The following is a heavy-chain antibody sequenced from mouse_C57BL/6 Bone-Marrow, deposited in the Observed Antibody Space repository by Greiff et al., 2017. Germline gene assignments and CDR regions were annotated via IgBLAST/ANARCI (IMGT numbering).Heavy chain of an antibody. CDR1: GYTFTDYY. CDR3: ARGGIYYGNYIYAMDY. V-gene: IGHV1-84*01. J-gene: IGHJ4*01. CDR2: IYPGSGNT. Sequence: QVQLKQSGPELVKPGASVKISCKASGYTFTDYYLNWVKQRPGQGLEWIGWIYPGSGNTKYNEKFKGKATLTVVTSSSTAYMQLSSLTSEDSAVYFCARGGIYYGNYIYAMDYWGQGTSVTVSS. D-gene: IGHD2-1*01.